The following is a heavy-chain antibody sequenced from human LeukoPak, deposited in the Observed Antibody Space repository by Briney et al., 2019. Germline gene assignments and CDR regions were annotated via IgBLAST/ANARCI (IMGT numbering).Heavy chain of an antibody. V-gene: IGHV1-69*05. Sequence: ASVKLSCKASGGTFSSYAISWVRQAPGQGLEWMGGIIPIFGTANYAQKFQGRVTITTDESTSTAYMELSSLRSEDTAVYYSARSSYYDSSGYYYEAPPDYWGQGTLVTVSS. J-gene: IGHJ4*02. D-gene: IGHD3-22*01. CDR2: IIPIFGTA. CDR3: ARSSYYDSSGYYYEAPPDY. CDR1: GGTFSSYA.